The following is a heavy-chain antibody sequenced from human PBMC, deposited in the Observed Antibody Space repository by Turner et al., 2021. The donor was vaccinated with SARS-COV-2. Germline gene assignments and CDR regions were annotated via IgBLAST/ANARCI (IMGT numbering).Heavy chain of an antibody. CDR3: AMGGYCSSTSCYTDYYYYGMDV. CDR2: IWYDGSNQ. D-gene: IGHD2-2*02. V-gene: IGHV3-33*01. CDR1: GFTVRTEG. J-gene: IGHJ6*02. Sequence: QVQLVESGGGVVHPGSSLRLSCAESGFTVRTEGMHWVRQAPGKGLEWVAVIWYDGSNQYYADSVKGRFTISRDNSKNTLYLQMNSLRAEDTAVYNCAMGGYCSSTSCYTDYYYYGMDVWGQGTTVTVSS.